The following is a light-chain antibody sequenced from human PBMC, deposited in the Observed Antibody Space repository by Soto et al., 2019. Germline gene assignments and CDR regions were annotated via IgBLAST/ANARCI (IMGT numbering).Light chain of an antibody. Sequence: IEGSQSPSALSSSLGDRVTITCRASQDISSYLAWYQQKPVKAPTLLIYAASTLQSGVPSRFSGSGFGTDFTLTISSLQAEDFASYYCQQLRSYPSTFGGGTKVDI. V-gene: IGKV1-9*01. CDR3: QQLRSYPST. CDR2: AAS. CDR1: QDISSY. J-gene: IGKJ4*01.